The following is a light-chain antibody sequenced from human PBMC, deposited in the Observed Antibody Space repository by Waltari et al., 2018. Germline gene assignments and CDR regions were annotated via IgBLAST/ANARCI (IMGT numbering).Light chain of an antibody. CDR1: QSISNS. J-gene: IGKJ3*01. CDR3: QQRSNPFT. V-gene: IGKV3-11*01. CDR2: DAS. Sequence: EIVLTQSPATVSLSPGEGATLSCRASQSISNSLVWYQQKPGQAPRPPIYDASKRATGIPARFSGSGSGTDFTLTISSLEPEDFAVYYCQQRSNPFTFGPGTKVDIK.